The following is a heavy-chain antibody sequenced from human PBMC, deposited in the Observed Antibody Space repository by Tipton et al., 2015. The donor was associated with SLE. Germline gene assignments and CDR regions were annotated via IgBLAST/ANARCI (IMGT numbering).Heavy chain of an antibody. CDR3: ARDYDILTGLGNY. J-gene: IGHJ4*02. Sequence: TLSLTCTVSGGSISSHYWSWIRQPPGKGLEWIGYIYDSGSTNYNPSLKSRVTISVDTSKNQFSLKLSSVTAADTAVYYCARDYDILTGLGNYWGQGTLVTVSS. D-gene: IGHD3-9*01. CDR2: IYDSGST. CDR1: GGSISSHY. V-gene: IGHV4-59*11.